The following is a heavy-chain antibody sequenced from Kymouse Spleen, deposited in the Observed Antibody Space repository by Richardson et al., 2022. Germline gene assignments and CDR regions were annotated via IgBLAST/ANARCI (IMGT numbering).Heavy chain of an antibody. V-gene: IGHV3-23*04. D-gene: IGHD3-10*01. CDR1: GFTFSSYA. CDR2: ISGSGGST. CDR3: AKDYYGSGSHYYYYYGMDV. J-gene: IGHJ6*02. Sequence: EVQLVESGGGLVQPGGSLRLSCAASGFTFSSYAMSWVRQAPGKGLEWVSAISGSGGSTYYADSVKGRFTISRDNSKNTLYLQMNSLRAEDTAVYYCAKDYYGSGSHYYYYYGMDVWGQGTTVTVSS.